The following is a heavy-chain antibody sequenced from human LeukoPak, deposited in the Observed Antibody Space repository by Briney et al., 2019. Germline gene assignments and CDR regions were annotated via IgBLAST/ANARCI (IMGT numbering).Heavy chain of an antibody. Sequence: GGSLRLSCAASGFTFSSYSMNWVRQAPGKGLEWVSSISSSSSYIYCADSVKGRFTISRDNAKNSLYPQMNSLRAEDTAVYYCARSTSPPDYYDSSGYSNIFDYWGQGTLVTVSS. D-gene: IGHD3-22*01. CDR2: ISSSSSYI. CDR1: GFTFSSYS. CDR3: ARSTSPPDYYDSSGYSNIFDY. J-gene: IGHJ4*02. V-gene: IGHV3-21*01.